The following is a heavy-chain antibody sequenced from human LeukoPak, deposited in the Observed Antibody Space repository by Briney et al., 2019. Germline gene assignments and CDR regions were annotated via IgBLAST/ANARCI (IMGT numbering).Heavy chain of an antibody. CDR1: GGTFSSYA. CDR2: IIPILGIA. V-gene: IGHV1-69*04. Sequence: SVKVSCKASGGTFSSYAISWVRQAPGQGLEWMGRIIPILGIANYAQKFQGRATITADKSTSTAYMELSSLRSEDTAVYYCARVIRGPYYFDYWGQGTLVTVSS. CDR3: ARVIRGPYYFDY. D-gene: IGHD1-26*01. J-gene: IGHJ4*02.